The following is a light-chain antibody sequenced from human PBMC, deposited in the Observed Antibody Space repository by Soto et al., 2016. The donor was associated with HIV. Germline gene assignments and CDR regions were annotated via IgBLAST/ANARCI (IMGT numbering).Light chain of an antibody. CDR2: KDT. V-gene: IGLV3-27*01. CDR3: YSAADYNLV. J-gene: IGLJ3*02. CDR1: IVAKKY. Sequence: SYELTQPSSVSVSPGQTARITCAGDIVAKKYVRWFQQKPGQAPVLIIYKDTERPSGIPERFSGSSSGTTVTLTTSGAQVEDEADYYCYSAADYNLVFGGGTKLTVL.